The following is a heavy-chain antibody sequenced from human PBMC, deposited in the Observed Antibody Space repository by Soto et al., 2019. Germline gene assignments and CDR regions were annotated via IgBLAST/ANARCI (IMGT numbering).Heavy chain of an antibody. CDR2: IIPIFGTA. J-gene: IGHJ4*02. Sequence: SVKVSCKASGGTFSSYAISWVRQAPGQGLEWMGGIIPIFGTANYAQKFQGRVTITADESTSTAYMELSSLRSEDTAVYYCARTNGYYGSGSYHDDYWGQGTLVTVSS. V-gene: IGHV1-69*13. D-gene: IGHD3-10*01. CDR3: ARTNGYYGSGSYHDDY. CDR1: GGTFSSYA.